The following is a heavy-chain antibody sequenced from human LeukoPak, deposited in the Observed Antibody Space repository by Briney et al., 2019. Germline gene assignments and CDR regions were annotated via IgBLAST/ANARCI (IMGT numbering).Heavy chain of an antibody. CDR1: GYTQSRQH. D-gene: IGHD6-19*01. V-gene: IGHV3-33*01. Sequence: PGGSLTLFCTASGYTQSRQHMHWLRQAPGKGLEWVAVIWFDGSNKFYADSVKGRFTISRDNSKNTLYLQMNSLRAEDTAVYYCASSAGALIDFWGQGTLVIVSS. J-gene: IGHJ4*02. CDR3: ASSAGALIDF. CDR2: IWFDGSNK.